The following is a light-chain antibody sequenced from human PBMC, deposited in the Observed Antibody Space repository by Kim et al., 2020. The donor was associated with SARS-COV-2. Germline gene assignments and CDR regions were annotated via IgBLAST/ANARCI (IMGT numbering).Light chain of an antibody. J-gene: IGLJ2*01. CDR2: GKN. Sequence: SSELTQDPAVSVALGQTVRITCQGDSLRSYYATWYQQKPGQAPILVIYGKNNRPSGIPDRFSGSSSGNTASLTITGTQAGDEADYYCSSRDSNDNVIFGGGTKVTVL. CDR3: SSRDSNDNVI. CDR1: SLRSYY. V-gene: IGLV3-19*01.